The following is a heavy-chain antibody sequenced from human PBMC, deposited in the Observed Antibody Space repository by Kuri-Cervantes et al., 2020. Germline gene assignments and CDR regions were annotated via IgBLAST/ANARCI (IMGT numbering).Heavy chain of an antibody. D-gene: IGHD6-13*01. CDR1: GYTFTSYY. J-gene: IGHJ6*02. CDR2: INPSGGST. Sequence: ASVKVSCKASGYTFTSYYMHWVRQAPGQGLEWMGIINPSGGSTSYAQKFQGRVTMTRDTSTSTVYMELRSLRSDDTAVYYCARKEPVIAAAMDAWGQGTTVTVSS. CDR3: ARKEPVIAAAMDA. V-gene: IGHV1-46*01.